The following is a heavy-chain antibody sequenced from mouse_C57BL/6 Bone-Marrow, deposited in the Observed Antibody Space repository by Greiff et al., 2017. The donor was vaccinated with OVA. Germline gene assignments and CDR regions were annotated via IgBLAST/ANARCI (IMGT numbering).Heavy chain of an antibody. CDR1: GYTFTSYT. J-gene: IGHJ2*01. D-gene: IGHD1-1*01. V-gene: IGHV1-4*01. Sequence: VQLQQSGAELARPGASVKMSCKASGYTFTSYTMHWVKQRPGQGLEWIGYINPSSGYTTYNQKFKDKATLTADKSSSTAYMQLSSLTSEDSAVYYCAADYGSSSYFDYWGQGTTLTVSS. CDR3: AADYGSSSYFDY. CDR2: INPSSGYT.